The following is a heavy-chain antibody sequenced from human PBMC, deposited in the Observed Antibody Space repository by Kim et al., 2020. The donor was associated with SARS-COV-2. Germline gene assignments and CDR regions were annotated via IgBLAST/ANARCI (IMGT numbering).Heavy chain of an antibody. CDR3: ARDLGYVGYSSSGSSWYDLDY. D-gene: IGHD6-13*01. V-gene: IGHV3-30*01. J-gene: IGHJ4*02. Sequence: FTISRDNSKNTLYLQMNSLRAEDTAVYYCARDLGYVGYSSSGSSWYDLDYWGQGTLVTVSS.